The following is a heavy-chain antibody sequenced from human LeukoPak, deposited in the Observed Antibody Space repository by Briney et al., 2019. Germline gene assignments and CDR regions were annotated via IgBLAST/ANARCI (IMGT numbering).Heavy chain of an antibody. CDR3: ARASITGTTIFDY. CDR1: GGSISSYY. D-gene: IGHD1-20*01. CDR2: IYYSGST. Sequence: SETLSLICTVSGGSISSYYWSWFRQPPGKGLEWIGYIYYSGSTNYNPSLKSRVTISGDTSKNQFSLKLSSVSAADTAVYYCARASITGTTIFDYWGQGTLVTVSS. V-gene: IGHV4-59*08. J-gene: IGHJ4*02.